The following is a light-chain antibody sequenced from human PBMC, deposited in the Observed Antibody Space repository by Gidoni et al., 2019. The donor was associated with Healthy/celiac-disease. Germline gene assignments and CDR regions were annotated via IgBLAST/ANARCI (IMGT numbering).Light chain of an antibody. CDR3: QQRSNWRGT. CDR1: QSVSSN. J-gene: IGKJ2*01. Sequence: EIVLTQSPATLSLSPGERATLSCRASQSVSSNLAWYQQKPGQAPRLLIYDASNRAACIPARFSSSGSGTDFTLTISSLVPEDFAVYYCQQRSNWRGTFGQGTKLEIK. CDR2: DAS. V-gene: IGKV3-11*01.